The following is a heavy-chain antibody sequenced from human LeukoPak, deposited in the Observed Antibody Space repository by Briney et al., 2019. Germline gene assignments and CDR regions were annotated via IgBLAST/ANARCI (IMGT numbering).Heavy chain of an antibody. J-gene: IGHJ3*02. CDR1: GFTFSSYG. D-gene: IGHD3-16*01. CDR2: ISYDGSIK. Sequence: PGGSLRLSCAASGFTFSSYGMHWVRQAPGKGLEWVALISYDGSIKYYADSVKGRFTISRDNSKSTLYLQMNSLRAEDTAVYYCAREAVPVSDAFDIWGQGTMVTVSS. CDR3: AREAVPVSDAFDI. V-gene: IGHV3-30*03.